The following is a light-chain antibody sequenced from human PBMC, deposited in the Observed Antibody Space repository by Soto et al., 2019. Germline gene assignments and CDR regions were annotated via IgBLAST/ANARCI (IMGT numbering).Light chain of an antibody. CDR2: GAS. J-gene: IGKJ1*01. Sequence: EIVRTQSPATLSVSPGEVATLSCRASQSVSSNLAWYQQKPGQAPWLLIYGASTRATGIPARFSRSVSGTEFTLTISSLQSEDFAVYECQQYNNWPWTFGQATKVDIK. CDR1: QSVSSN. CDR3: QQYNNWPWT. V-gene: IGKV3-15*01.